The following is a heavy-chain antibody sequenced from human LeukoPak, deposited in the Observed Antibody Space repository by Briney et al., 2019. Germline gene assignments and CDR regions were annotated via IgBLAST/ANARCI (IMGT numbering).Heavy chain of an antibody. CDR1: GFTFSSYG. CDR2: ISYDGSNK. V-gene: IGHV3-30*03. J-gene: IGHJ6*02. Sequence: PGGSLRLSCAASGFTFSSYGMHWVRQAPGKGLEWVAVISYDGSNKYYADSVKGRFTISRDNSKNTLYLQMSSLRSEDTAVYYCARNYGMDVWGQGTTVTVSS. CDR3: ARNYGMDV.